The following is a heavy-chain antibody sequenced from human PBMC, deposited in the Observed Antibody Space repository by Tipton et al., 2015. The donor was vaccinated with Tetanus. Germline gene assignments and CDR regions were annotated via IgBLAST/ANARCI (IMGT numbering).Heavy chain of an antibody. CDR3: ARHPPPYYYGSGSYLDY. Sequence: TLSLTCAVSGALLSTGGYSWGWIRQPPGQGLEWIGYIYHTGSTYYNPSLQSRVTISVDTSKNQFSLRLSSVTAADTAVYFCARHPPPYYYGSGSYLDYWGQGTPVTVSS. D-gene: IGHD3-10*01. V-gene: IGHV4-30-2*03. CDR2: IYHTGST. CDR1: GALLSTGGYS. J-gene: IGHJ4*02.